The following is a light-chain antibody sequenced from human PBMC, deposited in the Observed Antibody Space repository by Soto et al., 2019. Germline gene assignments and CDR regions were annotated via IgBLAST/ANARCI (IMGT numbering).Light chain of an antibody. CDR2: EVS. V-gene: IGLV2-8*01. CDR3: SSYAGSNNVV. J-gene: IGLJ3*02. Sequence: QSVLTQPPSASGSPGQSVTISCTGTSSDVGGYNYVSWYQQHPGKAPKLMIFEVSKRPSGVPDSFSGSKSVNTSSLTVSGLQAEDEADYYCSSYAGSNNVVFGGGTKVTVL. CDR1: SSDVGGYNY.